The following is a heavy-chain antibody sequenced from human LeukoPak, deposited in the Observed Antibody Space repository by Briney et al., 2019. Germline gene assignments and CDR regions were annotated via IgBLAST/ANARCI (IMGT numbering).Heavy chain of an antibody. CDR2: IIPIFGTT. V-gene: IGHV1-69*13. CDR3: ASGYYPGAFDI. J-gene: IGHJ3*02. Sequence: SVKVSCKASGGTFSSYAISWVRQAPGQGLEWMGGIIPIFGTTNYAQKFQGRVTITADESTSTAYMELSSPRSEDTAVYYCASGYYPGAFDIWGQGTMVTVSS. CDR1: GGTFSSYA. D-gene: IGHD1-26*01.